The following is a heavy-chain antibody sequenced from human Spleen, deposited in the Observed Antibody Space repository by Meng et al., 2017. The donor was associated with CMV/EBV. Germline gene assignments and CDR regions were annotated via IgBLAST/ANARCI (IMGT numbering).Heavy chain of an antibody. V-gene: IGHV3-23*01. CDR2: ISDSGDST. CDR1: GFTFSSYA. Sequence: GGSLRLSCAASGFTFSSYAMSWVRQAPGKGLEWVSVISDSGDSTYYADSVKGRFTISRDNSKNTLFLQMNSLRAEDTAVYYCARVGNYYDSSGPLDYWGQGTLVTVSS. CDR3: ARVGNYYDSSGPLDY. J-gene: IGHJ4*02. D-gene: IGHD3-22*01.